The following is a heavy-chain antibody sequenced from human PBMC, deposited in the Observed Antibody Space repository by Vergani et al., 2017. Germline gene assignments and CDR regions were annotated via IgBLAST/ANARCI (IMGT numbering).Heavy chain of an antibody. CDR1: GGSFSGYY. D-gene: IGHD2-15*01. Sequence: QVQLQQWGAGLLKPSETLSLTCAVYGGSFSGYYWSWIRQPPGKGLEWIGEINHSGSTNYNPSLKSRVTISVDTSKNQFSLKLSSVTAADTAVYYCARDGYCSGGSCHDAFDIWGQGTMVTVSS. CDR3: ARDGYCSGGSCHDAFDI. CDR2: INHSGST. J-gene: IGHJ3*02. V-gene: IGHV4-34*01.